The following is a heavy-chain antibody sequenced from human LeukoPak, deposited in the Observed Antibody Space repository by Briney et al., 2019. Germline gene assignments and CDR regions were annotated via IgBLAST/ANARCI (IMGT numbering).Heavy chain of an antibody. CDR3: ARGYCSGGSCYDWFDP. Sequence: GASVKVSCKASGYTFTSYYMHWVRQAPGQGLEWMGIINPSGGSTSYAQKFQGRVTMTRDMSTSTVYMELSSLRSEDTAVHYCARGYCSGGSCYDWFDPWGQGTLVTVSS. CDR1: GYTFTSYY. J-gene: IGHJ5*02. D-gene: IGHD2-15*01. V-gene: IGHV1-46*01. CDR2: INPSGGST.